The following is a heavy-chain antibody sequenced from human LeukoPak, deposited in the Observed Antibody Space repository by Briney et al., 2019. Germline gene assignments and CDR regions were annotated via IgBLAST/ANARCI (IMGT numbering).Heavy chain of an antibody. J-gene: IGHJ3*02. D-gene: IGHD3-22*01. CDR3: ARAYDSSAQGAFDI. Sequence: PGGSLRLSCAASGFTFSSYSMNWVRQAPGKGLEWVSYISSSSSTIYYADSVKGRFTISRDNAKNSLYLQMNSLRAEDTAVYYCARAYDSSAQGAFDIWGQGTMVTVSS. CDR2: ISSSSSTI. V-gene: IGHV3-48*01. CDR1: GFTFSSYS.